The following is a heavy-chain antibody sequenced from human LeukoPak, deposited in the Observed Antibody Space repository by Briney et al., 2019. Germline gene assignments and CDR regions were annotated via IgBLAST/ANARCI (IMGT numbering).Heavy chain of an antibody. CDR2: IKQDGSEK. V-gene: IGHV3-7*01. Sequence: PGGSLRLSCAASGFTFSSYAMSWVRQAPGKGLEWVANIKQDGSEKYYVDSVKGRFTISRDNAKNSLYLQMNSLRAEDTAVYYCARDEGIAVALGNDYWGQGTLVTVSS. D-gene: IGHD6-19*01. CDR1: GFTFSSYA. CDR3: ARDEGIAVALGNDY. J-gene: IGHJ4*02.